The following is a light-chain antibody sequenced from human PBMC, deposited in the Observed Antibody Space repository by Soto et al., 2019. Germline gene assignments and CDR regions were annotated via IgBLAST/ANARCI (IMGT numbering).Light chain of an antibody. CDR3: CSYAGSSTYV. V-gene: IGLV2-23*02. Sequence: QSALTQAPSGTGAVGQAGSISYTKTSSDVGGYNYVSWYQQHPGKAPKLMIYEVSKRPSGVSNRFSGSKSGNTASLTISGLQAEDEADYYCCSYAGSSTYVFGTGTKVTVL. CDR2: EVS. J-gene: IGLJ1*01. CDR1: SSDVGGYNY.